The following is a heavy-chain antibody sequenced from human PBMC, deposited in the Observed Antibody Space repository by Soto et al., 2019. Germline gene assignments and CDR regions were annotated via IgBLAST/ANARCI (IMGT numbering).Heavy chain of an antibody. CDR2: INHSGST. Sequence: SLTCAVYGGSFSGYYWSWIRQPPGKGLEWIGEINHSGSTNYNPSLKSRVTISVDTSKNQFSLKLSSVTAADTAVYYCARKGLRFLDYWGQGTLVTVSS. CDR1: GGSFSGYY. J-gene: IGHJ4*02. D-gene: IGHD3-3*01. CDR3: ARKGLRFLDY. V-gene: IGHV4-34*01.